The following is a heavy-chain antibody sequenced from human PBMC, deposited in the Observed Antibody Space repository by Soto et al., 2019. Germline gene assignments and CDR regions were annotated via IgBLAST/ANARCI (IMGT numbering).Heavy chain of an antibody. V-gene: IGHV3-64D*06. CDR1: GVSLSSYA. J-gene: IGHJ4*02. CDR3: VKGEYYYDSSGYYPFDY. CDR2: ISSSGGST. D-gene: IGHD3-22*01. Sequence: WGTPTLTCSAYGVSLSSYAMHWVRQPPGKGLEYVSSISSSGGSTDYADSVKGRFTTSRDNSKNTVYLQMSSLRVEDTAVYYCVKGEYYYDSSGYYPFDYWGQST.